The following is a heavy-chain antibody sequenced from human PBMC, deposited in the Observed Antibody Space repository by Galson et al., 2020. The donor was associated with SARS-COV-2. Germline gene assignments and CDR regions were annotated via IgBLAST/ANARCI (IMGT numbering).Heavy chain of an antibody. Sequence: SETLSLTCTVSGGSISSTSYYWGRIRQPPGKGLEWIGGIGSIYYSGSPYYNPSIRGRVTISVDTSTNQFSLKPSSVTAADTAVYYCARHRDQRLVRRGWNCFDPWGQGTLVTVSS. CDR3: ARHRDQRLVRRGWNCFDP. CDR1: GGSISSTSYY. J-gene: IGHJ5*02. V-gene: IGHV4-39*01. D-gene: IGHD6-25*01. CDR2: IYYSGSP.